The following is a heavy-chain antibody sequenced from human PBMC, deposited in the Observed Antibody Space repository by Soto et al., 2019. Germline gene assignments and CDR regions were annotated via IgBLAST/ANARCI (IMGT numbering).Heavy chain of an antibody. J-gene: IGHJ6*02. CDR1: GFTVSSNN. V-gene: IGHV3-53*01. Sequence: GSLRLSCAASGFTVSSNNISWVRQAPGKGLERVSGIYSGGSTYYADSVKGRFTISRHNSKNTRYLQMNSLRAEDRAVYYCARERGTFSSGWGNYYYGMDVWGQGTTVTVSS. CDR2: IYSGGST. D-gene: IGHD6-19*01. CDR3: ARERGTFSSGWGNYYYGMDV.